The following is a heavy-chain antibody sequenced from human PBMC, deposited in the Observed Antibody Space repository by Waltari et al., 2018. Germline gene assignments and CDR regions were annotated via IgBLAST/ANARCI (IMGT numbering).Heavy chain of an antibody. V-gene: IGHV3-30*04. CDR2: ISNDGSSI. CDR3: ARGDYGMDV. CDR1: GFPFSGYN. Sequence: QMQLVESGGGVVQPGGSLGPPCAASGFPFSGYNMYWVRQAPGKGLEWVTLISNDGSSIHYADSVKARFFISRDNSKNALYLQLNSLRTDDTAVYYCARGDYGMDVWGQGTTVTVSS. J-gene: IGHJ6*02.